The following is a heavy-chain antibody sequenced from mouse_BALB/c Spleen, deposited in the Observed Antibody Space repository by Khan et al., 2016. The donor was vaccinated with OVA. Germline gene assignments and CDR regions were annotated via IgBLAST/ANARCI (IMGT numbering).Heavy chain of an antibody. CDR1: GYSFTGYF. D-gene: IGHD1-1*01. Sequence: VQLQQSGPELVRPGASVKISCKASGYSFTGYFMNWVMQSHGKSLEWIGRINPHIGETFYNQRFKDKATLTVDESSSTAHMELQSLASEDSAVYYCTRIYRSDFDYWGQGTTLTVSS. J-gene: IGHJ2*01. V-gene: IGHV1-20*02. CDR3: TRIYRSDFDY. CDR2: INPHIGET.